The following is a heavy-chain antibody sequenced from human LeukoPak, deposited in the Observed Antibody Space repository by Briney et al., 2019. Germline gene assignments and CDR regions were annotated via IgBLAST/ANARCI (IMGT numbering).Heavy chain of an antibody. Sequence: TAGSLRLSCAASGFTFSDYYMSWIRQAPRQGLGWVSYISSSGSTIYYADSVKGRFTISRDNAKNSLYLQMNTLRAEDTAVYYCNAGGGYDSRDYWGQGTLVTVSS. CDR3: NAGGGYDSRDY. V-gene: IGHV3-11*04. J-gene: IGHJ4*02. D-gene: IGHD3-16*01. CDR2: ISSSGSTI. CDR1: GFTFSDYY.